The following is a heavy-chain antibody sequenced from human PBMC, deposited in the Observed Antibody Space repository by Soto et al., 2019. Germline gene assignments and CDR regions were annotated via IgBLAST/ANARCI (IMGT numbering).Heavy chain of an antibody. D-gene: IGHD2-2*01. V-gene: IGHV4-61*01. CDR1: GGSVNSGTYY. Sequence: TSETLSLTCTVSGGSVNSGTYYWTWIRQPPGKGLEWIGYIYNRGGTNYNPSLKSRVTISLDMSKNQFSLRLSSVTAEDTAVYYCARDQPGVYYYGMDVWGQGTTVTVSS. CDR2: IYNRGGT. CDR3: ARDQPGVYYYGMDV. J-gene: IGHJ6*02.